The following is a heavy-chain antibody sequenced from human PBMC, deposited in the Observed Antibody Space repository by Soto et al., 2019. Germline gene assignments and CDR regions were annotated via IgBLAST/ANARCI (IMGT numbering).Heavy chain of an antibody. V-gene: IGHV1-69*12. CDR2: IIPIFGTA. D-gene: IGHD3-3*01. CDR1: GGTFSSYA. J-gene: IGHJ5*02. Sequence: QVQLVQSGAEVKKPGSSVKVSCKASGGTFSSYAISWVRQAPGQGLEWMGGIIPIFGTANYAQKFQGRVTITADESTSTAYMELSSLRSVDTAVYYCARDGGRFLEYIEVRYNWFDPWGQGTLVTVSS. CDR3: ARDGGRFLEYIEVRYNWFDP.